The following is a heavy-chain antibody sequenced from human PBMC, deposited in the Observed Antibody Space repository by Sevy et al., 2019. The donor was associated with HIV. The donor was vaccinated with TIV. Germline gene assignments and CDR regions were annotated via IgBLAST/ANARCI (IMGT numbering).Heavy chain of an antibody. J-gene: IGHJ4*01. CDR3: ARDGGYSIKWYPLY. D-gene: IGHD6-13*01. CDR2: ISYEGTET. CDR1: GFAFSSHA. Sequence: GGSLRLSCAASGFAFSSHAMYWVRQAPGKGLEWVGVISYEGTETFYAASVEGRFTISRDNSKNRLSLQINSLRPEDTAVYYCARDGGYSIKWYPLYWGQGTLVTVSS. V-gene: IGHV3-30-3*01.